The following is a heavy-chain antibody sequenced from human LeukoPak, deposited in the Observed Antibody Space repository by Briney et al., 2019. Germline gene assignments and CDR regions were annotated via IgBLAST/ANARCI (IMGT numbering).Heavy chain of an antibody. V-gene: IGHV3-9*01. Sequence: GGSLRLSCAASGFTFDDYAMHWVRQAPGKGLEWVSGISWNSGSIGYADSVKGRFTISRDNAKNSLYLQMNSLRAEDTALYYCAKASGSESLYYYYYMDVWGKGTTVTVSS. J-gene: IGHJ6*03. CDR1: GFTFDDYA. CDR3: AKASGSESLYYYYYMDV. CDR2: ISWNSGSI. D-gene: IGHD3-10*01.